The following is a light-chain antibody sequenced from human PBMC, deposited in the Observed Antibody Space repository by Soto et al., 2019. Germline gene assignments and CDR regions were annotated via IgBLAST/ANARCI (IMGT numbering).Light chain of an antibody. CDR1: QSISYW. Sequence: DIQMTQSPSTLSASVGDRVTITCRASQSISYWLAWYQQKPGKAPKVLIYKASNSESEVPSRFSGTGSETEFTLTISSLQPDDFATYYCQQYKSFPYTFGQGTKLE. CDR3: QQYKSFPYT. V-gene: IGKV1-5*03. CDR2: KAS. J-gene: IGKJ2*01.